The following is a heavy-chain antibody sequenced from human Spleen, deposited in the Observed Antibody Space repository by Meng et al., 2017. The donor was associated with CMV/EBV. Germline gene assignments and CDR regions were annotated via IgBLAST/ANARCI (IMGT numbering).Heavy chain of an antibody. V-gene: IGHV3-74*03. CDR1: GFTFRTCW. J-gene: IGHJ4*02. CDR3: ARVSSGWSKKSDY. D-gene: IGHD6-19*01. Sequence: GGSLRLSCAASGFTFRTCWMHWVRQSPGKGLVWVSRINSDGSSTTYADTVKGRFTISRDNAKNALYLQMNTLRVEDTAVYYCARVSSGWSKKSDYWGQGTLVTVSS. CDR2: INSDGSST.